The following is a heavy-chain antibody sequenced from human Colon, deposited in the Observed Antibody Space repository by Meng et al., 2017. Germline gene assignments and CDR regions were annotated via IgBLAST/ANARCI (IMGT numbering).Heavy chain of an antibody. Sequence: ASVKVSCKASGYTFTDYYIHWVRQAPGQGLEWMGRINPNSGGTNYAQKFQGRVTMTWDTSISTAYMELSRLRSDDTAVYYCARGYLVVVPTAPNAGYWGQGTLVTVSS. CDR3: ARGYLVVVPTAPNAGY. V-gene: IGHV1-2*06. D-gene: IGHD2-2*01. CDR1: GYTFTDYY. J-gene: IGHJ4*02. CDR2: INPNSGGT.